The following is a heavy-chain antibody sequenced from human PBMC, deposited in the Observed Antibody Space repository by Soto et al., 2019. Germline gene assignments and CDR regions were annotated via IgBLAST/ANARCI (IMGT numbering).Heavy chain of an antibody. J-gene: IGHJ6*02. CDR1: GYTSTSYG. V-gene: IGHV1-18*01. CDR2: ISAYNGNT. CDR3: ARDPGSRWHEPRDYYYGMDV. D-gene: IGHD3-10*01. Sequence: QVQLVQSGAEVKKPGASVKVSCKASGYTSTSYGISWVRQAPGQGLEWMGWISAYNGNTNYAQKLQGRVTMTTDTSTSTAYMELRSLRSDDTAVYYCARDPGSRWHEPRDYYYGMDVWGQGTTVTVSS.